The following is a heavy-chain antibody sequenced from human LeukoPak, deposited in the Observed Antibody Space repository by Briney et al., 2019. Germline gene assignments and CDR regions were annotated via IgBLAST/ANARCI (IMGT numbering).Heavy chain of an antibody. CDR3: ARDSAVEMATIFNY. CDR2: ISSSSGYI. J-gene: IGHJ4*02. Sequence: KSGGSLRLSCAASGFTFSSYSMNWVRQAPGKGLEWVSSISSSSGYIYYAGSVKGRFTISRDNAKNSLYLQMNSLRAEDTAVYYCARDSAVEMATIFNYWGQGTLVTVSS. D-gene: IGHD5-24*01. CDR1: GFTFSSYS. V-gene: IGHV3-21*01.